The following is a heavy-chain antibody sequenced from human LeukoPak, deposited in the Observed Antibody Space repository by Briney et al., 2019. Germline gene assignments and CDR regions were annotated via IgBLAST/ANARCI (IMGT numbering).Heavy chain of an antibody. CDR1: GFTFSSYG. Sequence: PGGSLRLSCAASGFTFSSYGMHWVRQAPGKGLEWVAVIWYDGSNKYYADSVKGRFTISRDNSKNTLYLQMNSLRAEDTAVYYCARDRAPTYSSGWYHWGQGTLVTVSS. V-gene: IGHV3-33*01. CDR3: ARDRAPTYSSGWYH. D-gene: IGHD6-19*01. CDR2: IWYDGSNK. J-gene: IGHJ1*01.